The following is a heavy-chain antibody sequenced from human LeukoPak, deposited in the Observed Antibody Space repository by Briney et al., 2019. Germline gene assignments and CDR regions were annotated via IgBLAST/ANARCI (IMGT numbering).Heavy chain of an antibody. J-gene: IGHJ3*02. CDR1: GASISSSSYY. CDR2: IYYSGST. Sequence: KASETLSLTCTVSGASISSSSYYWAWIRQPPGKGLEWIGNIYYSGSTYYNPSLNSRVTISVDTSKNQFSLKLSSVTAADTAVYYCARTVPYCSSTSCAASGAFDIWGQGTMVTVPS. D-gene: IGHD2-2*01. V-gene: IGHV4-39*01. CDR3: ARTVPYCSSTSCAASGAFDI.